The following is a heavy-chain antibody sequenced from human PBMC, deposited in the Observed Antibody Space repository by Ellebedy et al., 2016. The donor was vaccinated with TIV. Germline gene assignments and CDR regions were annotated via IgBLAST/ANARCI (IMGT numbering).Heavy chain of an antibody. Sequence: GESLKISCGSSGFSFRSYWMTWVRQAPGKGLEWVANMRRDGGDKYYVDSVKGRFTISRDNAKSSLYLQMDSVRAEDTAVYYCATDGSYGDHLSPAHAFEIWGQGTMVAVSS. CDR3: ATDGSYGDHLSPAHAFEI. CDR1: GFSFRSYW. CDR2: MRRDGGDK. J-gene: IGHJ3*02. V-gene: IGHV3-7*01. D-gene: IGHD1-26*01.